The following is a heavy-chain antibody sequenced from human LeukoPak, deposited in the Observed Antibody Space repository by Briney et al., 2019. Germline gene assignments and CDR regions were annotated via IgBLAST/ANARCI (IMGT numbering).Heavy chain of an antibody. CDR3: ATLGGTSFDY. D-gene: IGHD1-1*01. J-gene: IGHJ4*02. CDR2: IVPNSGGT. V-gene: IGHV1-2*02. CDR1: GYTFTDYY. Sequence: ASVKVSCKTSGYTFTDYYIHWVRQAPGQGLEWMGWIVPNSGGTNYAQRFQGRVTMARDTSISTAYMESTRLRYDDTAVYYCATLGGTSFDYWGQGTLVTVSS.